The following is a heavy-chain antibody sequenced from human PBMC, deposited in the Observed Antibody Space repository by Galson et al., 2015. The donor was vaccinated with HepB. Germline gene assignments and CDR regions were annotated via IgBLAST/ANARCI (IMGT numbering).Heavy chain of an antibody. CDR1: GFTFSSYG. CDR2: ISYDGSYN. Sequence: SLRLSCAASGFTFSSYGIHWVRQAPGKGLEWVAVISYDGSYNFYTDSVKGRFTISRDTSKNTVYLQMNSLRPEDTAVYFCAKIAVPGNDYYYYMDVWGKGTTVTVSS. J-gene: IGHJ6*03. D-gene: IGHD6-19*01. CDR3: AKIAVPGNDYYYYMDV. V-gene: IGHV3-30*18.